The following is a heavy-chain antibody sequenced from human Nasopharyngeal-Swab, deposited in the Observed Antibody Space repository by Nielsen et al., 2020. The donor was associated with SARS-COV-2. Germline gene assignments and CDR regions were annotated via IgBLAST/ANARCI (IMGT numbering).Heavy chain of an antibody. Sequence: WIRQPPGKGLEWVAVIWYDGSNKYYADSVKGRFTNSRDNSKNTLYLQMNSLRAEDTAVYYCARGRADDSSGYLIGRLITDEAFDIWGQGTMVTVSS. V-gene: IGHV3-33*01. CDR2: IWYDGSNK. CDR3: ARGRADDSSGYLIGRLITDEAFDI. D-gene: IGHD3-22*01. J-gene: IGHJ3*02.